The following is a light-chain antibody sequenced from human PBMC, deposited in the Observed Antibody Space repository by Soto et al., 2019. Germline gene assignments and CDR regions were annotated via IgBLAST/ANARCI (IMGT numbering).Light chain of an antibody. J-gene: IGLJ1*01. CDR3: SSYTSSTTQV. CDR2: EVS. V-gene: IGLV2-14*01. Sequence: QSALTQPASVSGSPGQSITISCTGTSRDVGGYDYVSWYQQHPGKAPKLMVSEVSNRPSGVSDRFSGSKSGNTASLTISGLQAEDEADYYCSSYTSSTTQVFGTGTKV. CDR1: SRDVGGYDY.